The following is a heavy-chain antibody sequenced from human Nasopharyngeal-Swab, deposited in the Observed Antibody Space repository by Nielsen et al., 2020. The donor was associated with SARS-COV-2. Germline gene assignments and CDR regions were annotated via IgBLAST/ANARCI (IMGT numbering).Heavy chain of an antibody. J-gene: IGHJ4*02. V-gene: IGHV1-18*01. CDR1: GYSFRSYG. CDR3: ARIRHYGSTWYYFDY. CDR2: ISVYNADT. D-gene: IGHD6-13*01. Sequence: ASVKVSCKASGYSFRSYGINWVRQAPGQGLEWVGWISVYNADTNYAQKLQGRVSMTTDTSTTTAYMELRSLRSDDTAVYYCARIRHYGSTWYYFDYWGQGTLVTVSS.